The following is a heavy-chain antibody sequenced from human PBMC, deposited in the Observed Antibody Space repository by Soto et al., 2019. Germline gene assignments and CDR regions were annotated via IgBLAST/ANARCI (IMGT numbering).Heavy chain of an antibody. J-gene: IGHJ3*02. CDR3: ARGLRYFDWSYDAFDI. V-gene: IGHV5-10-1*01. CDR1: GYSFTSYW. D-gene: IGHD3-9*01. Sequence: PGASLRNSYKVSGYSFTSYWISWVRQIPGKGLEWMGRIDPSDSYTNYSPSFQGHVTISADKSISTAYLQWSSLKASDTAMYYCARGLRYFDWSYDAFDIWGQGTMVTVSS. CDR2: IDPSDSYT.